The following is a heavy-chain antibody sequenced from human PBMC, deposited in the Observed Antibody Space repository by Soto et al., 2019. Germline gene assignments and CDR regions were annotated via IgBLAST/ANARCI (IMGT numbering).Heavy chain of an antibody. V-gene: IGHV3-30*18. CDR3: AKEAYDNVGQVISWVDY. Sequence: QVQLVESGGGVVQPGRSLRLSCVASEFTFSGYGMHWVRQAPGKGLEWVAVISYDGSEKYYADSVKGQFTISRDNSKDTLFIQMNSISIKLTSVYYCAKEAYDNVGQVISWVDYWGQGTLVTVSS. D-gene: IGHD3-22*01. CDR2: ISYDGSEK. CDR1: EFTFSGYG. J-gene: IGHJ4*02.